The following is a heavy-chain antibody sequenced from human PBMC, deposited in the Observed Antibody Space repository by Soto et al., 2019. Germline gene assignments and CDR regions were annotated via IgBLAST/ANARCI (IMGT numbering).Heavy chain of an antibody. CDR3: ARGELAYCGGDCYSGYFDY. J-gene: IGHJ4*02. V-gene: IGHV3-33*01. CDR1: GFTFSSYG. D-gene: IGHD2-21*02. Sequence: QVQLVESGGGVVQPGRSLRLSCAASGFTFSSYGMHWVRQAPGKGLEWGAVIWYDGSNKYYADSVKGRFTISRDNSKNTLYLQMNSLRAEDTAVYYCARGELAYCGGDCYSGYFDYWGQGTLVTVSS. CDR2: IWYDGSNK.